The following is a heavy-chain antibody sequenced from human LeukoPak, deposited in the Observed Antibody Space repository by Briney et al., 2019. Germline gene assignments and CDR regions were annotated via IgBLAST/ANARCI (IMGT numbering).Heavy chain of an antibody. V-gene: IGHV4-61*01. Sequence: SQTLSLTCTVSGGSISSGSYYWSWIRQPPGKGLEWIGYIYYSGSTNYNPSLKNRVTISVDTSKNQFSLKLSSVTAADTAVYYCVRLSVVSPHRYFDLWGRGTLVTVSS. CDR2: IYYSGST. CDR1: GGSISSGSYY. J-gene: IGHJ2*01. D-gene: IGHD4-23*01. CDR3: VRLSVVSPHRYFDL.